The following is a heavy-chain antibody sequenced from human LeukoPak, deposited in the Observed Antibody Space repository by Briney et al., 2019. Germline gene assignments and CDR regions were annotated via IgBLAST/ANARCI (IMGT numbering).Heavy chain of an antibody. CDR3: AREWLSPQGGLDS. J-gene: IGHJ4*02. CDR2: IANDGSNK. D-gene: IGHD3-22*01. V-gene: IGHV3-30*04. CDR1: GFTFSDFT. Sequence: GGSLRLSCVGSGFTFSDFTMTWVRQAPGKGLEWLTVIANDGSNKYYAESVKGRFTISRDNSKNTLSLQMNSLRVQDTAVYFCAREWLSPQGGLDSWGQGTLVIVSS.